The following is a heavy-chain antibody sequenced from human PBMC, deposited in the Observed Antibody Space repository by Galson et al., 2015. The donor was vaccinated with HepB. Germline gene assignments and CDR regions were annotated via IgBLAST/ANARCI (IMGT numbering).Heavy chain of an antibody. J-gene: IGHJ4*02. CDR3: ARVADSDYGDHSHFDS. D-gene: IGHD4-17*01. CDR2: ISTDSSTI. Sequence: SLRLSCAASGFTFSSYTMNWVRQAPGKGLEWLSYISTDSSTIYYADSVKGRFTISRDNAKNSLYLQMHSLRDEDTAVYYCARVADSDYGDHSHFDSWGRGTLVTVSS. V-gene: IGHV3-48*02. CDR1: GFTFSSYT.